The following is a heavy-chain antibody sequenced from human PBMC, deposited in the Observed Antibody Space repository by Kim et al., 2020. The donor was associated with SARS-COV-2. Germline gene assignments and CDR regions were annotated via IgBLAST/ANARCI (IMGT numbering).Heavy chain of an antibody. V-gene: IGHV3-48*01. CDR3: ARGGTNWNALDP. J-gene: IGHJ5*02. CDR2: ITVNSGKL. Sequence: GGSLRLSCAASGFSFSSYSMYWVRQAPGEGLEYISYITVNSGKLHFAASVKGRFTISSDNAKRSLYLQINSLRAEDTAVYYCARGGTNWNALDPWVQGPL. D-gene: IGHD1-1*01. CDR1: GFSFSSYS.